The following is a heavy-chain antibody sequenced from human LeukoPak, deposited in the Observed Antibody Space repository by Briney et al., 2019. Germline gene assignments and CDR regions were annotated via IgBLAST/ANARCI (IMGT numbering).Heavy chain of an antibody. D-gene: IGHD3-9*01. V-gene: IGHV3-21*01. CDR3: ARNLYDFLTGFDS. J-gene: IGHJ4*02. CDR2: ISSSSSYI. CDR1: GFTFSSYS. Sequence: GGSLRLSCAASGFTFSSYSMNWVRQAPGKGLEWVSSISSSSSYIYYADSVKGRFTISRDNAKNSLYLQMNSLRDEDTAVYYCARNLYDFLTGFDSWGQGTLVTVSS.